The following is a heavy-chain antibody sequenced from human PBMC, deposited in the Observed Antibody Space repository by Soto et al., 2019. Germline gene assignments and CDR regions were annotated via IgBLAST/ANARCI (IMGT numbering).Heavy chain of an antibody. CDR1: GFSLSTSGVG. D-gene: IGHD1-26*01. Sequence: GSGPTLVNPTQTLTLTCTFSGFSLSTSGVGVGWIRQPPGKALEWPALIYWDDDKRYSPSPKSRLTITKDTSKNQVVLTMTNMDPVDTATYYCAHRPTKVGAHGAFDIWGQGTKVTVSS. J-gene: IGHJ3*02. V-gene: IGHV2-5*02. CDR2: IYWDDDK. CDR3: AHRPTKVGAHGAFDI.